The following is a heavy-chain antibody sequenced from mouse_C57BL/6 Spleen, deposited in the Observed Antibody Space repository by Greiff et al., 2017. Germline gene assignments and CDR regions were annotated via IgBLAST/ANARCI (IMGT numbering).Heavy chain of an antibody. J-gene: IGHJ2*01. CDR3: ASSTPFYYGSSTGGYFDY. Sequence: VQLQQPGTELVKPGASVKLSCKASGYTFTSYWMHWVKQRPGQGLEWIGNINPSNGGTNYNEKFKSKATLTVDKSSSTAYMQLSSLTSEDSAVYYCASSTPFYYGSSTGGYFDYWGQGTTLTVSS. D-gene: IGHD1-1*01. CDR2: INPSNGGT. CDR1: GYTFTSYW. V-gene: IGHV1-53*01.